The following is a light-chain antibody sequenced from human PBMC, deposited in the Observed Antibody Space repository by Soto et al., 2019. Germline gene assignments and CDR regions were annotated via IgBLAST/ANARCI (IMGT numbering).Light chain of an antibody. Sequence: DIQMTQSPSTLSASVGDRVTITCRASQSISTWLAWYQQKPGKAPKLLIYDASNLESGVPSRFSGSGSGTEFTLTISSLQPDDLATYYCQQYESYPMTFGGGTKVEIK. CDR2: DAS. CDR1: QSISTW. J-gene: IGKJ4*01. CDR3: QQYESYPMT. V-gene: IGKV1-5*01.